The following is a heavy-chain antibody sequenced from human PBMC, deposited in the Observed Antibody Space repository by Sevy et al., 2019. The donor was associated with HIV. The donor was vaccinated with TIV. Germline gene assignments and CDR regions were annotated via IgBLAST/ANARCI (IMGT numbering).Heavy chain of an antibody. CDR3: AKEASSQWLNYYFDY. CDR2: ISYDGSNK. V-gene: IGHV3-30*18. CDR1: GLTLSGYG. D-gene: IGHD6-19*01. Sequence: GGSLRLSCVASGLTLSGYGMHWVRQAPGNGLEWVAAISYDGSNKYYADSLKGRVTISRDDSKKKPYLQMNIVRPEDTVVYYCAKEASSQWLNYYFDYWGQGTLVTVSS. J-gene: IGHJ4*02.